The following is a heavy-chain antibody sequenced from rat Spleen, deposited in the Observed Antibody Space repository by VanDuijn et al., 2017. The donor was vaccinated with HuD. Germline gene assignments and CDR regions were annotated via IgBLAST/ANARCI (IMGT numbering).Heavy chain of an antibody. CDR3: TRSVGHYYDGTFYPLDY. CDR2: IWGDGST. V-gene: IGHV2-1*01. D-gene: IGHD1-12*02. Sequence: QVQLKESGPGLVQPSQTLSLTCTVSGFSLSSNSVHWVRQPPGKGLEWMGGIWGDGSTDYNSALKSRLSISRDTSKSQVSLKMNSLQTDDTAIYFCTRSVGHYYDGTFYPLDYWGQGVMVTVSS. J-gene: IGHJ2*01. CDR1: GFSLSSNS.